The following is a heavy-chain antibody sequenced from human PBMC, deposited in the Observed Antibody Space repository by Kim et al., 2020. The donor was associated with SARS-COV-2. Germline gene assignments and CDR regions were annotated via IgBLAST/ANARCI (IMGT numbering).Heavy chain of an antibody. CDR1: GFTFSSYA. D-gene: IGHD6-19*01. CDR3: AKDPQWLVVFDY. CDR2: ISGSGGST. Sequence: GGSLRLSCAASGFTFSSYAMSWVRQAPGKGLEWVSAISGSGGSTYYADSVKGRFTISRDDYKNTLYLQMNSLRAEDTAVYYCAKDPQWLVVFDYWGQGTLVTVSS. J-gene: IGHJ4*02. V-gene: IGHV3-23*01.